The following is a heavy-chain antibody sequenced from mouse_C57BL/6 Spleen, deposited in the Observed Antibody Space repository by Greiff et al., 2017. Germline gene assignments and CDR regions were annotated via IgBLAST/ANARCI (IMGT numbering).Heavy chain of an antibody. D-gene: IGHD3-2*01. V-gene: IGHV1-81*01. J-gene: IGHJ3*01. CDR3: ARDAETARATPFAY. CDR2: IYPRSGNT. CDR1: GYTFTSYG. Sequence: VQRVESGAELARPGASVKLSCKASGYTFTSYGISWVKQRTGQGLEWIGEIYPRSGNTYYNEKFKGKATLTADKSSSTAYMELRSLTSEASAVYVCARDAETARATPFAYWGQGTLVTVSA.